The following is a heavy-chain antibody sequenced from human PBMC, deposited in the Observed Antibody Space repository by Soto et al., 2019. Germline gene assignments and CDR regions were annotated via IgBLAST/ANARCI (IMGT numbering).Heavy chain of an antibody. J-gene: IGHJ4*01. CDR2: ISYDGAHT. Sequence: GGSLRLSCVTSAFSFSSHAMHWVRQAPGKGLEWVAIISYDGAHTFYADSVKGRFTVSRDNSKSTLYLEMTSLTAEDTSLYYCARGSSGRDYIDYWGQGTLVNVS. CDR3: ARGSSGRDYIDY. V-gene: IGHV3-33*01. D-gene: IGHD1-26*01. CDR1: AFSFSSHA.